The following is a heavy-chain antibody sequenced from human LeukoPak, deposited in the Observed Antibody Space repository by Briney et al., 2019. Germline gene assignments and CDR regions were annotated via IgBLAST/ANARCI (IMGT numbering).Heavy chain of an antibody. CDR1: GYTFTGYY. CDR3: ARDTYYDFWSGSDY. D-gene: IGHD3-3*01. J-gene: IGHJ4*02. Sequence: ASVKVSCEASGYTFTGYYMHWVRQAPGQGLEWMGWINPNSGGTNYAQKFQGRVTMTRDTSISTAYMELSRLRSDDTAVYYCARDTYYDFWSGSDYWGQGTLVTVSS. V-gene: IGHV1-2*02. CDR2: INPNSGGT.